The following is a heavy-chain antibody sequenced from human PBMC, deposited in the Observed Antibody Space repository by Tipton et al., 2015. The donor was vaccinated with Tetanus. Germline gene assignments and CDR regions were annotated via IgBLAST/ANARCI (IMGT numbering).Heavy chain of an antibody. V-gene: IGHV3-7*03. CDR2: IKHDGSEK. J-gene: IGHJ4*02. CDR3: ARVTELTGRYFDY. CDR1: GFTFNYYW. D-gene: IGHD7-27*01. Sequence: SLRLSCAASGFTFNYYWMSWVRQAPGKGLEWVANIKHDGSEKYYVDSMRGRFTISRDNAKNSLYLQMSSLRAEDTAVYYCARVTELTGRYFDYWGQGTLVTVSS.